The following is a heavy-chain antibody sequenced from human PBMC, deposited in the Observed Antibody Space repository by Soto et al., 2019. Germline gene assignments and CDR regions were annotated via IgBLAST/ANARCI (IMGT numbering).Heavy chain of an antibody. CDR2: IYYSGST. V-gene: IGHV4-59*01. CDR1: GGSISSYY. Sequence: SETLSLTCTVSGGSISSYYWSWIRQPPGKGLEWIGYIYYSGSTNYNPSIKSRVTISVDTSKNQLSMKLSTVTAADTAVYYCARATGGYDGYFDYWGQGTLVTVSS. J-gene: IGHJ4*02. CDR3: ARATGGYDGYFDY. D-gene: IGHD5-12*01.